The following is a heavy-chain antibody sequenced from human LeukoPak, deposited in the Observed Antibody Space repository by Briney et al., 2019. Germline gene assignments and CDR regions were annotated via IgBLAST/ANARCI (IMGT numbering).Heavy chain of an antibody. CDR3: ARDHNYAFDN. J-gene: IGHJ4*02. Sequence: GGSLRLSSAASGFTFSDYSMNWVRQAPGKGLEWISYIGISSGNTKYADSVKGRFTISGDNAKSSLYLQMNSLRVEDTAVYYCARDHNYAFDNWGQGTLVTVSS. V-gene: IGHV3-48*04. CDR1: GFTFSDYS. D-gene: IGHD4-11*01. CDR2: IGISSGNT.